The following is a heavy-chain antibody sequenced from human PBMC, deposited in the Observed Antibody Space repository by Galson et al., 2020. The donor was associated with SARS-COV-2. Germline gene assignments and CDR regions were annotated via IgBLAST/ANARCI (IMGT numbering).Heavy chain of an antibody. J-gene: IGHJ5*02. Sequence: SGPTLVKPTQTLTLTCTFSGFSLTTSGMCVSWVRQTPGKALEWLARIDWDDDKSYRPSLRTRLTISKDTSKNQVVLMLTNMDAADTGTYFCARTLIPVRGGSWFYPWGQGTPVTVSS. V-gene: IGHV2-70*11. CDR3: ARTLIPVRGGSWFYP. CDR1: GFSLTTSGMC. D-gene: IGHD2-2*02. CDR2: IDWDDDK.